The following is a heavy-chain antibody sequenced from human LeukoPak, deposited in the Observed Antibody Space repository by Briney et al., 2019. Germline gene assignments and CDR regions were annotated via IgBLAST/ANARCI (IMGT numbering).Heavy chain of an antibody. Sequence: GGSLRLSCAASGFTFRSYAMSWVRQAPGKGLEWVSVISDSGGSTYYADSVKGRFTISRDNSKSTLCLQMNSLRAEDTAVYYCAKQLGYCSDGSCYFPYWGQGTLVTVSS. V-gene: IGHV3-23*01. CDR2: ISDSGGST. J-gene: IGHJ4*02. D-gene: IGHD2-15*01. CDR3: AKQLGYCSDGSCYFPY. CDR1: GFTFRSYA.